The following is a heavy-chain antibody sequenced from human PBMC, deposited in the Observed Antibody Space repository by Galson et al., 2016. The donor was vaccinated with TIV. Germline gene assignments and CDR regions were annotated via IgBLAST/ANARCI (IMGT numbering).Heavy chain of an antibody. CDR2: IYYNGIT. V-gene: IGHV4-59*01. J-gene: IGHJ4*02. D-gene: IGHD1-1*01. Sequence: LSLTCTVSGASISSYYWSWFRQPAGKGLECIGYIYYNGITYYSPSLKSRVTISVDTTSNQLSLKLTSVTAADTATYYCARWNEGLDYWGRGTLVTVSS. CDR1: GASISSYY. CDR3: ARWNEGLDY.